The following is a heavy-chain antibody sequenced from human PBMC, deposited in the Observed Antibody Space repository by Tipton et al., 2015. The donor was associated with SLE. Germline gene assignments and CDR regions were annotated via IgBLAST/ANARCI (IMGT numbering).Heavy chain of an antibody. J-gene: IGHJ5*02. Sequence: QSGAEVKKPGASVRVSCKASGYSFTGYYIHWVRQAPGQGLEWMGWINPNSGSAKYAHEFQGRVTMTRDTSVSTAYMELSGLVYDDTAVYYCAKDRITLAGIIVPSFGPWGQGTLVTVSS. CDR1: GYSFTGYY. CDR3: AKDRITLAGIIVPSFGP. CDR2: INPNSGSA. D-gene: IGHD3-16*02. V-gene: IGHV1-2*02.